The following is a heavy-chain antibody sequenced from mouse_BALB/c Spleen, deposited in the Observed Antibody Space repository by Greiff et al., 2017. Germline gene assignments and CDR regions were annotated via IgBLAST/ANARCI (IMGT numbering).Heavy chain of an antibody. J-gene: IGHJ4*01. CDR2: INPSSGYT. V-gene: IGHV1-4*01. D-gene: IGHD2-14*01. CDR1: GYTFTSYT. Sequence: VQLQQSGAELARPGASVKMSCKASGYTFTSYTMHWVKQRPGQGLEWIGYINPSSGYTNYNQKFKDKATLTADKSSSTAYMQLSSLTSEDSAVYYCARGYRYGLYAMDYWGQGTSVTVSS. CDR3: ARGYRYGLYAMDY.